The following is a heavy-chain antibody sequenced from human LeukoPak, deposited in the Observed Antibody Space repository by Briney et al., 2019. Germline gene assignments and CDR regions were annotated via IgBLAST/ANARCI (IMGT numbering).Heavy chain of an antibody. D-gene: IGHD3-10*01. CDR2: IYYSGST. J-gene: IGHJ5*02. CDR3: ARRGQYDGIDP. Sequence: PSETLSLTCTVSGGSISSGGYYWSWIRQHPGKGLEWIGYIYYSGSTYYNPSLKSRVTISVDTSKNQFSLKLSSVTAADTAVYYCARRGQYDGIDPWAREPWSPSPQ. V-gene: IGHV4-31*03. CDR1: GGSISSGGYY.